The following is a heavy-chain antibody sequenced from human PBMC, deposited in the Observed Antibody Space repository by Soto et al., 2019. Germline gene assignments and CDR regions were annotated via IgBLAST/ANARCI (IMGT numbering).Heavy chain of an antibody. CDR2: IKQDGSEK. CDR3: ARDILGMDIVVVPAAIPAIDY. D-gene: IGHD2-2*03. V-gene: IGHV3-7*01. J-gene: IGHJ4*02. CDR1: GFTFISYW. Sequence: GGALRLSCAASGFTFISYWMSWVRQAPWKGLEWVANIKQDGSEKYYVDSVKGRFTISRDNAKNSLYLQMNSLRAEDTAVYYCARDILGMDIVVVPAAIPAIDYWGKGILVTVSS.